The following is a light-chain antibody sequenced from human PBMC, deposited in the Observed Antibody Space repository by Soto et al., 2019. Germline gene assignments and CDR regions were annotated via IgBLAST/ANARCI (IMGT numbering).Light chain of an antibody. V-gene: IGKV3-15*01. CDR1: QSVLSN. CDR3: QQYNRWPPIT. Sequence: EIVMTQSPATLSVSPGERATLSCRASQSVLSNLAWYQQKPGQPPRLLIYDASTRATGIPARFSGSGSGTEFTLTISSLQSEDFAVYYCQQYNRWPPITFGQGTRLEIK. CDR2: DAS. J-gene: IGKJ5*01.